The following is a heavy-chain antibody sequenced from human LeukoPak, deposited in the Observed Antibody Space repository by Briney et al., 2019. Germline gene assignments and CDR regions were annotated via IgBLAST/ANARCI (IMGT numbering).Heavy chain of an antibody. Sequence: GASLKVSCKASGYTFTGYYMHWVRQAPGQGLEWMGWINPNSGGTNYAQKFQGRVTMTRDTSISTAYMELSRLRSDDTAVYYCARPPSDYGDYISGWFDPWGQGTLVTVSS. V-gene: IGHV1-2*02. CDR3: ARPPSDYGDYISGWFDP. CDR2: INPNSGGT. CDR1: GYTFTGYY. D-gene: IGHD4-17*01. J-gene: IGHJ5*02.